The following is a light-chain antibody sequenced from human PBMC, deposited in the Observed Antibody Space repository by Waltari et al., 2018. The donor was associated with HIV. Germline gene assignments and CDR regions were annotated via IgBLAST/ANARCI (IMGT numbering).Light chain of an antibody. Sequence: DIQMTQTPSFLSASVGDRVTITCRSSQNIRSNLNWYTQKPGKAANLLVDAAASLQSGLPSRVSGSGSGTDFTLTISSLQPEDFATYHCQQSYTDPRTFGQGTKV. CDR2: AAA. V-gene: IGKV1-39*01. CDR3: QQSYTDPRT. J-gene: IGKJ1*01. CDR1: QNIRSN.